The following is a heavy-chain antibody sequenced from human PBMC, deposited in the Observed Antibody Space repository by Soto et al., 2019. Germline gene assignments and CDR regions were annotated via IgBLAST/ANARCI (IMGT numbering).Heavy chain of an antibody. Sequence: GESLKISCKGSGYSFTSYWIGWVRQMPGKGLEWMGIIYPGDSDTRYSPSFQGQVTISADKSISTAYLQWSSLKASDTAMYYCARQWHSSGWPDHFDYWGQGTLVTVSS. J-gene: IGHJ4*02. CDR3: ARQWHSSGWPDHFDY. V-gene: IGHV5-51*01. CDR2: IYPGDSDT. CDR1: GYSFTSYW. D-gene: IGHD6-25*01.